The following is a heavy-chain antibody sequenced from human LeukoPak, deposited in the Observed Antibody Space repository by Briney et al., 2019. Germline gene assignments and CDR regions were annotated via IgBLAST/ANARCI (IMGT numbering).Heavy chain of an antibody. CDR1: GISITSVSHY. J-gene: IGHJ4*02. V-gene: IGHV4-39*01. CDR2: IYYTGST. Sequence: PSETLSLTCTISGISITSVSHYWGWIRQPPGKGLEWIGDIYYTGSTYYSPSLRSRLTMSVHTSENQFSLRLNSVTAVDTAVYYCARRWGNIVGVTYEYWGQGTLVTVSS. D-gene: IGHD3-16*01. CDR3: ARRWGNIVGVTYEY.